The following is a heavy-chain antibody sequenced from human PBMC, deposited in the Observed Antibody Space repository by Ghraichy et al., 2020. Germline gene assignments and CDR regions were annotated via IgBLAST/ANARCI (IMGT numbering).Heavy chain of an antibody. V-gene: IGHV2-5*02. Sequence: SGPTLVKPTQTLTLTCTFSGFSLSTSGVGVGWIRQPPGKALEWLAVIYWDDDKHYSPSLKSRLTITKDTSKNQVVLTMTNMDPVDTATYYCAHSHTGTHRGAGNEFFQPWGQGTLVTVSS. CDR1: GFSLSTSGVG. J-gene: IGHJ1*01. CDR3: AHSHTGTHRGAGNEFFQP. D-gene: IGHD4-17*01. CDR2: IYWDDDK.